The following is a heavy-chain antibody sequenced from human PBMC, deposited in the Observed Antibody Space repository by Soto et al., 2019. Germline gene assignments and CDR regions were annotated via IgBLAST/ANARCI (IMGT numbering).Heavy chain of an antibody. CDR1: GGSISSYY. D-gene: IGHD5-12*01. Sequence: SGTLSLTCTVSGGSISSYYWSWIRQPPGKGLEWIGYIYYSGSTNYNPSLKSRVTISVDTSKNQFSLKLSSVTAADTAVYYCARAEYSGYDSLYYFDYWGQGTLVTVSS. J-gene: IGHJ4*02. CDR3: ARAEYSGYDSLYYFDY. CDR2: IYYSGST. V-gene: IGHV4-59*01.